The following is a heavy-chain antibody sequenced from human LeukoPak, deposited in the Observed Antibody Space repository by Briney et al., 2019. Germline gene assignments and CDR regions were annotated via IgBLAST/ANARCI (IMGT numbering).Heavy chain of an antibody. CDR3: AKAEGTQWDFDY. J-gene: IGHJ4*02. CDR2: ISGSGHNT. V-gene: IGHV3-23*01. CDR1: GFTFSSYV. D-gene: IGHD1-26*01. Sequence: PGGSLRLSCAASGFTFSSYVMSWVHQAPGKGLEWVSAISGSGHNTYYADSVKGRFTISRDNSKNTLYLQMNSLRAEDTAVYYCAKAEGTQWDFDYWAREPWSASPQ.